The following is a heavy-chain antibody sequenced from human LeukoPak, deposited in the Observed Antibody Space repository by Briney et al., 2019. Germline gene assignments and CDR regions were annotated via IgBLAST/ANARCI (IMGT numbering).Heavy chain of an antibody. CDR1: GFTFSSYA. Sequence: GSLRLSCTASGFTFSSYAMSWVRQAPGGGLEWVSAINGNDGRTYYADSVKGRFTVSRDNFKNTLYLQMDSLSADDTAVYFCAKDPRLVRGVIFDYWGQGARVTVSS. CDR3: AKDPRLVRGVIFDY. CDR2: INGNDGRT. J-gene: IGHJ4*02. D-gene: IGHD3-10*01. V-gene: IGHV3-23*01.